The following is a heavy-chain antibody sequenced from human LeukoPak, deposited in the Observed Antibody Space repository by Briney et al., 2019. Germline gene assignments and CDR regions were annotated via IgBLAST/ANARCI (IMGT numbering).Heavy chain of an antibody. J-gene: IGHJ4*02. D-gene: IGHD3-10*01. CDR1: GGSISSYY. V-gene: IGHV4-59*08. CDR3: ARLMARGVIIQGFDY. CDR2: IYYSGST. Sequence: SETLSLTCTVSGGSISSYYWSWIRQPPGKGLEWIGYIYYSGSTNYNPSLKSRVTISVDTSKNQFSLKLSSVTAADTAVYYCARLMARGVIIQGFDYWGQGTLVTVSS.